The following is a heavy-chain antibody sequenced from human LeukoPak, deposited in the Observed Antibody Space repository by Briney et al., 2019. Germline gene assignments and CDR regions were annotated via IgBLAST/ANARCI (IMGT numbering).Heavy chain of an antibody. Sequence: ASVKVSCKASGYTFTSYGISWVRQAPGQGLEWRGWISAYNGNTNYAQKLQGRVTMTTDTATSTAYMELRSLRSDDTAVYYCARAVVTAQLDWLDPWGQGTLVTVPS. CDR3: ARAVVTAQLDWLDP. CDR2: ISAYNGNT. J-gene: IGHJ5*02. V-gene: IGHV1-18*01. D-gene: IGHD2-21*02. CDR1: GYTFTSYG.